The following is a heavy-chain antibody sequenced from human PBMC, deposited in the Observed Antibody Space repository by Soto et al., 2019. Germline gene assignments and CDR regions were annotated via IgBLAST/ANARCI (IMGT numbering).Heavy chain of an antibody. V-gene: IGHV4-31*03. J-gene: IGHJ2*01. D-gene: IGHD4-17*01. CDR1: GGSISSGGYY. CDR3: ARLTVTTFWHFDL. Sequence: SETLSLTCTVSGGSISSGGYYWSWLRQHPVKGLEWIGYIYYSGSTYYNPSLKSRVTISVDTSKNQFSLRLTSVTAAESAAYSCARLTVTTFWHFDLWGRGTLVTVSS. CDR2: IYYSGST.